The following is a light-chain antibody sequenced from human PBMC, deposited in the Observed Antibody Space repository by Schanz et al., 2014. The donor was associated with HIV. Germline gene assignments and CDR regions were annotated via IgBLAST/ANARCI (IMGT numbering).Light chain of an antibody. CDR2: EVA. CDR1: SSDVGGYNY. CDR3: QSYDSALSGSRV. Sequence: QSALTQPPSASGSPGQSVTISCTGTSSDVGGYNYVSWYQQHPGNAPKLLIFEVAKRPSGVPGRFSGSKSGNTASLTVSGLQAEDEADYYCQSYDSALSGSRVFGGGTKLTVL. V-gene: IGLV2-8*01. J-gene: IGLJ2*01.